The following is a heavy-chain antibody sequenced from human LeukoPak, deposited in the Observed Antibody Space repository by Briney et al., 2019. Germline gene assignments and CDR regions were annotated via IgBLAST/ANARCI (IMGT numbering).Heavy chain of an antibody. V-gene: IGHV1-2*02. Sequence: ASVTVSCKASGYTFTGYYMHWVRQAPGQGLEWMGWINPNSGGTNYAQKFQGRVTMTRDTSISTAYMELSRLRSDDTAVYYCARGPAAGTSRYYYYMDVWGKGTTVTIPS. CDR2: INPNSGGT. D-gene: IGHD6-13*01. CDR3: ARGPAAGTSRYYYYMDV. J-gene: IGHJ6*03. CDR1: GYTFTGYY.